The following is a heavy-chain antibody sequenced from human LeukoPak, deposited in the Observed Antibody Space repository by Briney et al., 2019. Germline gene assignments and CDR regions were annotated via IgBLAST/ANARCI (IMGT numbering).Heavy chain of an antibody. CDR1: GFTFSRYW. Sequence: PGGSLRLSCAASGFTFSRYWMHWVRQAPGKGLVWVSRINSDGSIIHYADSVKGRFTISRNNAKNTLYLQMNTLRAEDTAVYYCARDFGWIEDYWGQGTLVTVSS. V-gene: IGHV3-74*01. D-gene: IGHD3-9*01. CDR2: INSDGSII. CDR3: ARDFGWIEDY. J-gene: IGHJ4*02.